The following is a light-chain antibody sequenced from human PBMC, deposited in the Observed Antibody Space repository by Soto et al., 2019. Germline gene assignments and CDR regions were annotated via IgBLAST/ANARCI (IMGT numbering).Light chain of an antibody. Sequence: DIQMNKNPSTLSGSVGDSVTITCRASQTISSWLAWYQQKPGKAPKLLIYKASTLKSGVPSRFSGSGSGTEFTLTISSLQPDDFANYYCQNYHSYPAALGQGSKLDIK. J-gene: IGKJ1*01. CDR3: QNYHSYPAA. CDR2: KAS. CDR1: QTISSW. V-gene: IGKV1-5*03.